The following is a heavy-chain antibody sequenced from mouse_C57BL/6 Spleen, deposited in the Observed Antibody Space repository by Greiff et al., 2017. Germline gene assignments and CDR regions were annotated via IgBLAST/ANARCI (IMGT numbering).Heavy chain of an antibody. Sequence: VQLKESGPGLVAPSQCLSITCTVSGFSLTSYGVSWVRQPPGKGLEWLGVIWGDGSTNYHSALISSLSINENNSKSQVFIKLNSLQTDDTATYYGAKIYYDYAWFAYWGQGTLVTVSA. CDR1: GFSLTSYG. CDR2: IWGDGST. V-gene: IGHV2-3*01. J-gene: IGHJ3*01. CDR3: AKIYYDYAWFAY. D-gene: IGHD2-4*01.